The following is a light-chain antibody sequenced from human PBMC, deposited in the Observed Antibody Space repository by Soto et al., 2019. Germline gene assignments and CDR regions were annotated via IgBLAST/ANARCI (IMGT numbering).Light chain of an antibody. J-gene: IGKJ5*01. V-gene: IGKV1-9*01. CDR3: QQRKSYPIT. CDR1: QDINTY. CDR2: AAS. Sequence: DIQLTQSPSFLSASVGDRVTITCRASQDINTYLAWYQQKPGKAPKLLIFAASTLQNGVPSRFSGSGSGTEFTVTVTSLQPEDFATYYCQQRKSYPITFGQGTRLEIK.